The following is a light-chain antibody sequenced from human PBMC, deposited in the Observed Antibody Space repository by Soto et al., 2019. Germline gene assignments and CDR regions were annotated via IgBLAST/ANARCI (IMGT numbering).Light chain of an antibody. Sequence: QPVLTQPPSVSEAPRQRVTISCSGSSSNIGNNAVNWYQQLPGKAPKLLIYYDDLLPSGVSDRFSGSKTGTSASLAISGLQSEDEDDYYCSAWDDSRNSVVFGGGTKLTVL. V-gene: IGLV1-36*01. CDR2: YDD. CDR1: SSNIGNNA. J-gene: IGLJ2*01. CDR3: SAWDDSRNSVV.